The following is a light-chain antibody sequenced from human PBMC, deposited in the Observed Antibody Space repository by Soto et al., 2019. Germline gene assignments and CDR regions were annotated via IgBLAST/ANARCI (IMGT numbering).Light chain of an antibody. Sequence: EIQMTQSTTSLSVSVGDRVTITCRASQSIGGFLNWYQQKLGKAPKLLIYAASSLQSGVPSRFSGSGSGTDFTLTISSLQPEDFATYYCQQIYSIPITFGQGTRLEIK. CDR2: AAS. V-gene: IGKV1-39*01. CDR1: QSIGGF. J-gene: IGKJ5*01. CDR3: QQIYSIPIT.